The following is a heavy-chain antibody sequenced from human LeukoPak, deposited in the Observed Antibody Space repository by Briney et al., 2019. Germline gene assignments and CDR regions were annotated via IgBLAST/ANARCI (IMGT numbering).Heavy chain of an antibody. J-gene: IGHJ4*02. V-gene: IGHV3-21*01. CDR1: GFTFSSYS. CDR2: ISSSSSYI. D-gene: IGHD2-2*02. Sequence: GGSLRLSCAASGFTFSSYSMNWVRQAPGKGLEWVSSISSSSSYIYYADSVKGRFTISRDTAKNSLYLQMNSLRAEDTAVYYCARDPREYPFDYWGQGTLVTVSS. CDR3: ARDPREYPFDY.